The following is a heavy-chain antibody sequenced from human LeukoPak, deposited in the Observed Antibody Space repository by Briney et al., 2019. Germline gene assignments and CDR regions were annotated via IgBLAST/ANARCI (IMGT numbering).Heavy chain of an antibody. CDR2: ISNSGCST. CDR3: ANTVVRGSYNMDV. V-gene: IGHV3-23*01. J-gene: IGHJ6*02. Sequence: GGSLRLSCAASGFTFTSYAMTWVRQAPGKGLEWVSGISNSGCSTYYADSVKGRFTISRDNSKNTLYLQLSSLRAEDTAVYYCANTVVRGSYNMDVWGQGTTVTVSS. D-gene: IGHD3-10*01. CDR1: GFTFTSYA.